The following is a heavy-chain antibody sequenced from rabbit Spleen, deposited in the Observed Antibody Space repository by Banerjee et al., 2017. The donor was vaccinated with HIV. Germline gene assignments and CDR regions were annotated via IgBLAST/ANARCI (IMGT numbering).Heavy chain of an antibody. D-gene: IGHD8-1*01. CDR1: GFDLSSYYY. J-gene: IGHJ4*01. CDR2: TYTGSGT. V-gene: IGHV1S40*01. CDR3: AISYPGSSYGFNL. Sequence: QSLEESGGDLVKPGASLTLTCTASGFDLSSYYYMCWVRQAPGKGLEWSACTYTGSGTYYASWAKGRFTISKTSSTTVTLQMTRLTAADTATYFCAISYPGSSYGFNLGGPGTLVTVS.